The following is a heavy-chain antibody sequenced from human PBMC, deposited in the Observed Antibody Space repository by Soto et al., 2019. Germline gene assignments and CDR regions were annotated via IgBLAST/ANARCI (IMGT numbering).Heavy chain of an antibody. CDR1: GFTFSTND. Sequence: EVQLLESGGGLVQPGGSRRLSCAASGFTFSTNDMGWVRQAPGKGLEWVSLISGSGGSTYYAGSVRGRFTISRDNSNDTLYLLMNSLRAEYTAQYYCAKSASGTNSGLRSWGQGTLVTVSS. V-gene: IGHV3-23*01. D-gene: IGHD1-1*01. CDR2: ISGSGGST. CDR3: AKSASGTNSGLRS. J-gene: IGHJ5*02.